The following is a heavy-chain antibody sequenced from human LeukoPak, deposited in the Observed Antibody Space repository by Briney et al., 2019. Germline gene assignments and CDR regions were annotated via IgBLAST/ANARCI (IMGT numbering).Heavy chain of an antibody. CDR3: AFGGHSGFDY. CDR1: GFTFSNYA. CDR2: IQSDGSNT. D-gene: IGHD4-23*01. V-gene: IGHV3-30*02. Sequence: GGSLRLSCAPSGFTFSNYAMHWVRQGPGKGLEWVAFIQSDGSNTYYTDSVKGRFTISRDNMKNTLFLQMSSLRAEDTAVYYCAFGGHSGFDYWGQGTLVTVSP. J-gene: IGHJ4*02.